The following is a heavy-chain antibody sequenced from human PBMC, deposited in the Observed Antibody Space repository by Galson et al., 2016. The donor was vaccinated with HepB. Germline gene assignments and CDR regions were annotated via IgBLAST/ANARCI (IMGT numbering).Heavy chain of an antibody. CDR3: VRDADWASDF. J-gene: IGHJ4*02. CDR1: GFTFSNHW. V-gene: IGHV3-7*03. D-gene: IGHD3-9*01. Sequence: SLRLSCAASGFTFSNHWMNWVRQAPGKGPEWVANIKSDGSSKYYVDAVKGRFIISRDNAKNSLFLLLNILRPEDTALYYCVRDADWASDFWGQGTLVTVSS. CDR2: IKSDGSSK.